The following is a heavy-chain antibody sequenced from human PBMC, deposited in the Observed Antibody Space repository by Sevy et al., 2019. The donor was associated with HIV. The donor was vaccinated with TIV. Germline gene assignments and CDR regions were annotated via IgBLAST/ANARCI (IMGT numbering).Heavy chain of an antibody. D-gene: IGHD3-22*01. CDR1: GGSISSGGYS. CDR2: IYHSGST. CDR3: AAIPYYYDSSGYRATLYYFDY. Sequence: SETLSLTCAVSGGSISSGGYSWSWIRQPPGKGLEWIGYIYHSGSTYYNPSLKSRVTISVDRSKNQFSLKLSSVTAADTAVYYCAAIPYYYDSSGYRATLYYFDYWGQRTLVTVSS. J-gene: IGHJ4*02. V-gene: IGHV4-30-2*01.